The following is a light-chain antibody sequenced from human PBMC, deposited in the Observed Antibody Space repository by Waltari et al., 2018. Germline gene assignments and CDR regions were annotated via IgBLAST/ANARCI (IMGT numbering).Light chain of an antibody. J-gene: IGKJ2*01. CDR2: DAS. Sequence: EIVLTQSPATLSLSPGERATLSCRASQSVSSYLAWYQQKPGQAPRLLIYDASNSATGIPARFSGSGSGTDFTLTISSLEPEDFAVYYCQQRSNWPPMYTFGQGTKLEI. CDR3: QQRSNWPPMYT. CDR1: QSVSSY. V-gene: IGKV3-11*01.